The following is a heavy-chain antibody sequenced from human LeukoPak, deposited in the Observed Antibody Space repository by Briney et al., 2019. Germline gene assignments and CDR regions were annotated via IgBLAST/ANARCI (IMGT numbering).Heavy chain of an antibody. Sequence: GGSLRLSCAASGFDFSDYWMSWVRQAPGRGLEWVANIKESGSEKYYVDSVKGRFTISRDNAKNSMYLQMNRLRAEDTAVYYCARDSTSEVLRYFDALQYFDSWGQGTLATVSS. CDR1: GFDFSDYW. CDR3: ARDSTSEVLRYFDALQYFDS. CDR2: IKESGSEK. V-gene: IGHV3-7*04. J-gene: IGHJ4*02. D-gene: IGHD3-9*01.